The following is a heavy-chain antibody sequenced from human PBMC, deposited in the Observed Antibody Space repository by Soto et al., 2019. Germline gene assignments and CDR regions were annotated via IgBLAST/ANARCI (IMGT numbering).Heavy chain of an antibody. V-gene: IGHV4-30-4*01. CDR2: IYYSGST. J-gene: IGHJ5*02. CDR1: GGSISSGDYY. D-gene: IGHD4-4*01. Sequence: SETLSLTCTVSGGSISSGDYYWSWIRQPPGKGLEWIGYIYYSGSTYYNPSLKSRVTISVDTSKNQFSLKLSSVTAADTAVYYCARTHYDYSNLRWFDPWGQGTQVTV. CDR3: ARTHYDYSNLRWFDP.